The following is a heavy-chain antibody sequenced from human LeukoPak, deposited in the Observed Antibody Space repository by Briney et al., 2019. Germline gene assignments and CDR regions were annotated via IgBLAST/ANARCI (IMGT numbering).Heavy chain of an antibody. D-gene: IGHD3-22*01. V-gene: IGHV3-53*01. J-gene: IGHJ3*02. CDR2: IYSGGST. CDR1: GFTVSSNY. Sequence: GGSLRLSCAASGFTVSSNYMSWVRQAPGKGLEWVSVIYSGGSTYYADSVKGRFTISRDNSKNTLYLQMNSLRAEDTAVYYCAKDLYYDSSGGVDDAFDIWGQGTLVIVSS. CDR3: AKDLYYDSSGGVDDAFDI.